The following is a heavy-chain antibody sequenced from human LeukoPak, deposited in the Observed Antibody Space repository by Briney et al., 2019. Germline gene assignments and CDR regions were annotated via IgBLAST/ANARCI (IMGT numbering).Heavy chain of an antibody. CDR2: IYPGDSDT. J-gene: IGHJ3*02. V-gene: IGHV5-51*01. CDR3: ARPNTAMAMDAFDI. D-gene: IGHD5-18*01. CDR1: GYSFTSYW. Sequence: GESLKISCKGSGYSFTSYWIAWVRQMPGKGLEWMGIIYPGDSDTRYSPSFQGQVTISADKSISTAYLQWSSLTASDTAMYYCARPNTAMAMDAFDIWGQGTMVTVSS.